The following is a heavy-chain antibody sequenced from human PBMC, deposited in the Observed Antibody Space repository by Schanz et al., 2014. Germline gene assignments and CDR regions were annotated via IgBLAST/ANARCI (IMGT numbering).Heavy chain of an antibody. V-gene: IGHV3-23*01. J-gene: IGHJ4*02. CDR1: GFTFSSYA. CDR3: AKGQVLAYYFDY. Sequence: EVQLLESGGGLVQPGGSLRLSCAASGFTFSSYAMSWVRQAPGKGLEWVSAISGSGGDTYYADSVKGRFTISRDNSKNTLYLQMISLRAEDTAVYYCAKGQVLAYYFDYWGQGTLVTVSS. D-gene: IGHD6-6*01. CDR2: ISGSGGDT.